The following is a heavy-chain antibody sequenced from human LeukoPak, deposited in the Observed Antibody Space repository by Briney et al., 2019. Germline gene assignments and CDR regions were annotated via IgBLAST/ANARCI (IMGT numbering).Heavy chain of an antibody. D-gene: IGHD6-13*01. CDR3: AKDLWGIAVAGTIDY. CDR1: GXTFSSYA. J-gene: IGHJ4*02. V-gene: IGHV3-23*01. CDR2: ISGSGGST. Sequence: GGPLRLSCAASGXTFSSYALNWVRQAPGKGLEWVSSISGSGGSTYYADSVKGRFTISRDNSKNTLYLQMNSLRAEDTAVYYCAKDLWGIAVAGTIDYWGQGTLVTVSS.